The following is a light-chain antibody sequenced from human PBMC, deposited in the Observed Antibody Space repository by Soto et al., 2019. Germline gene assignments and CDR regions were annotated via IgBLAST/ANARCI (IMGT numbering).Light chain of an antibody. J-gene: IGLJ1*01. CDR3: NSYTSSITYV. V-gene: IGLV2-14*01. Sequence: QSVLTQPAAVSGSPGQSITISCTGTSSDVGGYNYVSWYQQHPGKAPKPMIYEVNNRPSGVSNRFSGSKSGNTASLTISGLQSEDEADYYCNSYTSSITYVFGTGTTVPVL. CDR2: EVN. CDR1: SSDVGGYNY.